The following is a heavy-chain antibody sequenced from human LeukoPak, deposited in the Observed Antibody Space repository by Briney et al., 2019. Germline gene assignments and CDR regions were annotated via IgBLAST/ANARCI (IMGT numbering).Heavy chain of an antibody. CDR2: IRYDGSNK. V-gene: IGHV3-30*02. CDR3: AKSLTYYYDSSGYYSDYYYYMDV. CDR1: GFTFDDYA. D-gene: IGHD3-22*01. Sequence: PGGSLRLSCAASGFTFDDYAMHWVRQAPGKGLEWVAFIRYDGSNKYYADSVKGRFTISRDNSKNTLYLQMNSLRAEDTAVYYCAKSLTYYYDSSGYYSDYYYYMDVWGKGTTVTISS. J-gene: IGHJ6*03.